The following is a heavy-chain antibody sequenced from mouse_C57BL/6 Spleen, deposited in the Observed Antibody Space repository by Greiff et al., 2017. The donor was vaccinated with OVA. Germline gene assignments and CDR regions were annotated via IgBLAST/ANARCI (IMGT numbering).Heavy chain of an antibody. Sequence: EVKLQESGPGMVKPSQSLSLTCTVTGYSITSGYDWHWIRHFPGNKLEWMGYISYSGSTNYNPSLKSRISITHDTSKNHFFLKLNSVTTEDTATYYCAREGSTGPSWFAYWGQGTLVTVSA. CDR2: ISYSGST. V-gene: IGHV3-1*01. D-gene: IGHD4-1*02. J-gene: IGHJ3*01. CDR1: GYSITSGYD. CDR3: AREGSTGPSWFAY.